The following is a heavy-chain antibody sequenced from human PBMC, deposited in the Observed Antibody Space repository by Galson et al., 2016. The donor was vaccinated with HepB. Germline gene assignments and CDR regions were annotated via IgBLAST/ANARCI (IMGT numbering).Heavy chain of an antibody. CDR3: ARSLHGGDWNDPFDY. Sequence: SLRLSCAASGFTFRTYSMNWVRQAPGKGLEWVSSLSVSGAYTYYADSVKGRFTISRDNVRNSLYLQMNSLRVDDTAVYYCARSLHGGDWNDPFDYWGQGTLVTVSS. J-gene: IGHJ4*02. CDR2: LSVSGAYT. V-gene: IGHV3-21*01. CDR1: GFTFRTYS. D-gene: IGHD1-1*01.